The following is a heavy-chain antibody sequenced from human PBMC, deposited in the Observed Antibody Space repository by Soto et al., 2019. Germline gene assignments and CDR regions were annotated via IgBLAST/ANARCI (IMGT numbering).Heavy chain of an antibody. Sequence: GGSLRLSCAASGFTFSSYWMSWVRQAPGKGLEWVAYINQDGSQKDYVDSVKGRFTISRDNAKNSLYLQMNSLRAEDTAVYYCATYHPFDDWGQGTLVTVSS. J-gene: IGHJ4*02. D-gene: IGHD2-2*01. V-gene: IGHV3-7*03. CDR2: INQDGSQK. CDR1: GFTFSSYW. CDR3: ATYHPFDD.